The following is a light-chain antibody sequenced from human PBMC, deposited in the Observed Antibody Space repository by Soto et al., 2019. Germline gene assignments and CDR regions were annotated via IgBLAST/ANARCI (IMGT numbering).Light chain of an antibody. CDR3: HQRSNWPLT. CDR1: QSVNNY. V-gene: IGKV3-11*01. CDR2: DAS. J-gene: IGKJ4*01. Sequence: EIVLTQSPATLSLSPGERATLSCRASQSVNNYLAWYQQKPGQAPRLLIYDASSRATDIPARFSGXXXXTXXXLTISSLEPEDFATYYCHQRSNWPLTFGGGTKVEIK.